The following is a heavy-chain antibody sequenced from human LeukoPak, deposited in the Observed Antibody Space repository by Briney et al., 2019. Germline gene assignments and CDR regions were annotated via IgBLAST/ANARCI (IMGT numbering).Heavy chain of an antibody. Sequence: SETLSLTCTVSGGSISSYYWSWIRQPPGKGLEWIGYFYYSGSTNYNPSLKSRVTISVDTSKNQFSLKLSSVTAADTAVYYCARDGYYYDSSGYYPWGQGTLVTVSS. CDR3: ARDGYYYDSSGYYP. V-gene: IGHV4-59*01. CDR2: FYYSGST. D-gene: IGHD3-22*01. J-gene: IGHJ5*02. CDR1: GGSISSYY.